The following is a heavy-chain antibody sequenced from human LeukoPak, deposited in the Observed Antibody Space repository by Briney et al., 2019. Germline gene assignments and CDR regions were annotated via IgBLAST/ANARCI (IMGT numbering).Heavy chain of an antibody. CDR3: ARGSRDYVWGSYRSHFDY. V-gene: IGHV1-8*03. J-gene: IGHJ4*02. CDR2: MNPNSGNT. CDR1: GYTFTGYY. D-gene: IGHD3-16*02. Sequence: GASVKVSCKASGYTFTGYYMHWVRQAPGQGLEWMGWMNPNSGNTGYAQKFQGRVTITRNTSISTAYMELSSLRSEDTAVYYCARGSRDYVWGSYRSHFDYWGQGTLVTVSS.